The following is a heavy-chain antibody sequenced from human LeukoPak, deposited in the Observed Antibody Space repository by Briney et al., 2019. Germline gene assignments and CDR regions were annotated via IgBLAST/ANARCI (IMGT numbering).Heavy chain of an antibody. Sequence: PGGSLRLSCAASGFTFSSYAMNWVPQAPGKGREWVSTISASGGSTNYVDSVRGRYTISRDNSKNTLYLQKSSLRAEDTAVYYCAKDRGNALGYLDSWGQGTLVTVFS. CDR1: GFTFSSYA. CDR3: AKDRGNALGYLDS. V-gene: IGHV3-23*01. CDR2: ISASGGST. J-gene: IGHJ4*02. D-gene: IGHD1-1*01.